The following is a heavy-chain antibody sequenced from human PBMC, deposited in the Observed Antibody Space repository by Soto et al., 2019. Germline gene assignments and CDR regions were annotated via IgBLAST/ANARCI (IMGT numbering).Heavy chain of an antibody. CDR3: ARDKDRQQLGGNYYYGIDV. CDR1: GGTFGNSA. D-gene: IGHD2-15*01. Sequence: QVQLVQSGAEVKKPGSSVTVSCKASGGTFGNSAISWVRQAPGQGLEWMGGLIPIFSTPDYAQKFQRRVTITADESTTTAYMELTSLKSEDTAVYYCARDKDRQQLGGNYYYGIDVWGQGTTVTVSS. J-gene: IGHJ6*02. CDR2: LIPIFSTP. V-gene: IGHV1-69*12.